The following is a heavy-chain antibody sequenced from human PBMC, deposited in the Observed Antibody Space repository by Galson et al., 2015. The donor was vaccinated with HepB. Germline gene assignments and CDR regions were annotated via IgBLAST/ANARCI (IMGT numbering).Heavy chain of an antibody. CDR2: ISFNSVYI. CDR3: AKGIRGADREDAFDI. J-gene: IGHJ3*02. Sequence: SLRLSCAASGFSFDDYAMHWVRQAPGKGLEWVSGISFNSVYIGYADSVKGRFTISRDNAKNSLYLQMNSLRAEDTALYYCAKGIRGADREDAFDIWGQGTFVTVSS. CDR1: GFSFDDYA. D-gene: IGHD3-10*01. V-gene: IGHV3-9*01.